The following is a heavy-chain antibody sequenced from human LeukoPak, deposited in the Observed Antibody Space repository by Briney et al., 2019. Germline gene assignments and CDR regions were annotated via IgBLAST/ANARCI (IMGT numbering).Heavy chain of an antibody. CDR2: IYYSGST. J-gene: IGHJ4*02. Sequence: PSETLSLTCTVSGGSISSSSYYWGWIRQPPGKGLEWIGSIYYSGSTYYNPSLKSRVTISVDTSKNQFSLKLSSVTAADTAVYYCARADVDIVATNFDYWGQGTLVTVSS. CDR3: ARADVDIVATNFDY. CDR1: GGSISSSSYY. D-gene: IGHD5-12*01. V-gene: IGHV4-39*07.